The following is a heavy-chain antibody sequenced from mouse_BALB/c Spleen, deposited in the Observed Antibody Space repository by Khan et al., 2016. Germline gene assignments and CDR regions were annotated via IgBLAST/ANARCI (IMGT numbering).Heavy chain of an antibody. J-gene: IGHJ4*01. CDR3: ANSHAYGRYCAMDY. D-gene: IGHD1-1*01. V-gene: IGHV1-7*01. Sequence: QVQLQQSGAELAKPGASVKMSCKASGYTFTSYWMHWVKQRPGQGLEWIGYINPSTGYTEYNQKFKDKATLTADKSSSTAYMQLSSLTSEDSAVXYGANSHAYGRYCAMDYWGQGTSVTVSS. CDR1: GYTFTSYW. CDR2: INPSTGYT.